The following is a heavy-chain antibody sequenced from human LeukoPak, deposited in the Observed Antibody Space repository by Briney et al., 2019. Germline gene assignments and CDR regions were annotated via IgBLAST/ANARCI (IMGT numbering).Heavy chain of an antibody. D-gene: IGHD4-17*01. J-gene: IGHJ4*02. Sequence: GGSLRLSCAASGXTFSSYWMHWVRQAPGKGLVWVSRINSDGSSTSYADSVKGRFTISRDNAKNTLYLQMNSLRAEDTAVYYCARATTVTTNFDYWGQGTLVTVSS. CDR3: ARATTVTTNFDY. V-gene: IGHV3-74*01. CDR1: GXTFSSYW. CDR2: INSDGSST.